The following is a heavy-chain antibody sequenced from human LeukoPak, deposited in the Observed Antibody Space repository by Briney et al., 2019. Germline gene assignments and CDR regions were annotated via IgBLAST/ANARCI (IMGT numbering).Heavy chain of an antibody. CDR1: GGSVSSGSYY. CDR2: IYYSGST. V-gene: IGHV4-61*01. D-gene: IGHD2-2*01. Sequence: SETLSLTCTVSGGSVSSGSYYWSWIRQPPGKGLEWIGYIYYSGSTNYNPSLKSRVTISVDTFKNQFSLKLSSVTAADTAVYYCARDVGDCSSTSCSRYYYGMDVWGQGTTVTVSS. CDR3: ARDVGDCSSTSCSRYYYGMDV. J-gene: IGHJ6*02.